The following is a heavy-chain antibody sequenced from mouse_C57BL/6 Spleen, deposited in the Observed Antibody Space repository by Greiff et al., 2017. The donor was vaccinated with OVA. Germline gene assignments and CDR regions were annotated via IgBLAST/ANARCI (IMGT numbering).Heavy chain of an antibody. V-gene: IGHV1-64*01. CDR1: GYTFTSYW. Sequence: AQLQQPGAELVKPGASVKLSCKASGYTFTSYWMHWVKQRPGQGLEWIGMIYPNSGSTNYNEKFKSKATLTVDKSSSTAYMQLSSLTSEDSAVYYCARRGGGSSGYFDYWGQGTTLTVSS. CDR3: ARRGGGSSGYFDY. CDR2: IYPNSGST. D-gene: IGHD1-1*01. J-gene: IGHJ2*01.